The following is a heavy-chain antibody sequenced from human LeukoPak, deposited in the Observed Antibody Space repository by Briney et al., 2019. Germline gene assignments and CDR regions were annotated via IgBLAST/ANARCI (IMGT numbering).Heavy chain of an antibody. Sequence: SETLSLTCTVSGYSISSGYYWGWIRQPPGKGLEWIGSIYHSGSTYYNPFLKSRVTISVDTSKNQFSLKLSSVTAADTAVYYCAREPRYSGSHFDYWGQGTLVTVSS. CDR1: GYSISSGYY. V-gene: IGHV4-38-2*02. J-gene: IGHJ4*02. D-gene: IGHD1-26*01. CDR3: AREPRYSGSHFDY. CDR2: IYHSGST.